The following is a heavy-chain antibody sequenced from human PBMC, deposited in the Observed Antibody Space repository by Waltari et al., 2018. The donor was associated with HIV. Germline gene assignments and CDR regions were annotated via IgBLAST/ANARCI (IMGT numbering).Heavy chain of an antibody. J-gene: IGHJ3*01. CDR1: NGSISGYY. CDR2: NHYGGTI. D-gene: IGHD6-25*01. V-gene: IGHV4-59*08. Sequence: QVQLQESGPELVETSETLSLSCSVSNGSISGYYWSWIRQSPGRGLEWMGYNHYGGTIYYNPSFAGRIAISIDAPKAQFFLTLNYINERDTAVYYCARGGGYGSPPAFWGQGIPVTVYS. CDR3: ARGGGYGSPPAF.